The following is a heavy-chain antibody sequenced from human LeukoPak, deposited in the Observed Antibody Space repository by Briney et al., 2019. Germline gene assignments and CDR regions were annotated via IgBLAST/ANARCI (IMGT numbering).Heavy chain of an antibody. CDR2: INWNSGNI. V-gene: IGHV3-9*01. CDR3: ARDYSPITVAGRFDY. Sequence: ALRLSCAASGFTFDDYAMHWVRQAPGKGLEWVSAINWNSGNIGYADSVKGRFTISRDNAKNSLYLQMNSLRAEDTAVYYCARDYSPITVAGRFDYWGQGTLVTVSS. D-gene: IGHD6-19*01. J-gene: IGHJ4*02. CDR1: GFTFDDYA.